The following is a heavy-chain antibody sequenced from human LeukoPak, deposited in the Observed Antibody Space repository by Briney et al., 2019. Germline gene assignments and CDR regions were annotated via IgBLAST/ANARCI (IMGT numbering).Heavy chain of an antibody. CDR2: ISWNSGSI. V-gene: IGHV3-9*01. D-gene: IGHD3-9*01. CDR3: AKDQLRYFDSYDY. Sequence: PGRSLRLSCAASGFTFDDYAMHWVRQAPGKGLEWVSGISWNSGSIGYADSVKGRFTISRDNAKNSLYLQMNSLRAEDTASYYCAKDQLRYFDSYDYWGQGTLVTVSS. CDR1: GFTFDDYA. J-gene: IGHJ4*02.